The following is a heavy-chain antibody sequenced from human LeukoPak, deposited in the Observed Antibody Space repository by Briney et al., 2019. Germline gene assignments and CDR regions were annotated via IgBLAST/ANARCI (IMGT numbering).Heavy chain of an antibody. CDR1: RGSISSYY. D-gene: IGHD6-13*01. V-gene: IGHV4-59*01. J-gene: IGHJ6*03. Sequence: SETLSLTCTVSRGSISSYYWSWIRQPPGKGLEWIGYIYYSGSTNYNPSLKSRVTISVDTSQNQFSLKLSSVTAADTAVYYCARASSSSWYSGYYMDVWGKGTTVTISS. CDR2: IYYSGST. CDR3: ARASSSSWYSGYYMDV.